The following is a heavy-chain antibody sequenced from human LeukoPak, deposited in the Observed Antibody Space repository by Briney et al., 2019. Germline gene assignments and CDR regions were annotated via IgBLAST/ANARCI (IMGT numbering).Heavy chain of an antibody. D-gene: IGHD3-10*01. J-gene: IGHJ4*02. V-gene: IGHV3-74*01. CDR3: ARVRGVDFEY. CDR1: GFTFSSYG. Sequence: PGGSLRLSCAASGFTFSSYGMHWVRQAPGKGLVWVSRINTDGSSTSYADSVKGRFTISRDNAKKTLYLQMNSLRAEDTAVYYCARVRGVDFEYWGQGTLVTVSS. CDR2: INTDGSST.